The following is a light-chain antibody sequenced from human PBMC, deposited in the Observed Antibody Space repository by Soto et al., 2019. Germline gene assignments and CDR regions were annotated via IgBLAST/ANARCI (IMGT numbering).Light chain of an antibody. Sequence: DIQVIQSPSSLSASVGDRGTLTCRALQSISSYLNWYQQKPGKAPKLLIYAASNLQSGVPSRFSGSGSGTDFTLTISSLQPEDFETYYCQQSYSIPLTFGGGTKVDIK. J-gene: IGKJ4*01. CDR1: QSISSY. CDR2: AAS. CDR3: QQSYSIPLT. V-gene: IGKV1-39*01.